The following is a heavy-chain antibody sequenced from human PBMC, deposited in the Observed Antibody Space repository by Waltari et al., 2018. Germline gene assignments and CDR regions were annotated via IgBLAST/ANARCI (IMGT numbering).Heavy chain of an antibody. CDR3: ARSASPRARVWYFDL. V-gene: IGHV3-21*01. J-gene: IGHJ2*01. Sequence: EVQLVESGGGLVKPGGSLRLSCAASGINFSSYSMNWVRQEQGKGLEWVSSISSSSSYIYYADSLKRRFTISRDNAKNSLYLQMTSLRAEDTAVYYCARSASPRARVWYFDLWGRGTLVTVSS. CDR2: ISSSSSYI. CDR1: GINFSSYS.